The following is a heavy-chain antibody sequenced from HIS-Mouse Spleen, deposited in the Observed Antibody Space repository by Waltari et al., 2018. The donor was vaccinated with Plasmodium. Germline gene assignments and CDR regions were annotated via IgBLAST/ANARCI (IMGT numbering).Heavy chain of an antibody. CDR1: GFTFSSYS. CDR2: ISSVSSYI. J-gene: IGHJ2*01. CDR3: AREDILTGYYNDYWYFDL. D-gene: IGHD3-9*01. V-gene: IGHV3-21*01. Sequence: EVQLVESGGGLVKPGGSLRLSCAASGFTFSSYSMTWVRQAPGKGLGWVSSISSVSSYIYYADSGKGRFTISRDNAKNSLYLQMNSLRAEDTAVYYCAREDILTGYYNDYWYFDLWGRGTLVTVSS.